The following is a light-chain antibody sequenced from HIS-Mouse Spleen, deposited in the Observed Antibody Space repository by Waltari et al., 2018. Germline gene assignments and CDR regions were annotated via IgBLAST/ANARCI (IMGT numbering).Light chain of an antibody. J-gene: IGLJ1*01. Sequence: QSALTQPPSASGSPGQSVTISCTGTRSDVGGYHYVPWYQQHPGKAPKLMIYEVSKRPSGVPDRFSGSKSGNTASLTVSGLQAEDEADYYCSSYAGSYTYVFGTGTKVTVL. CDR1: RSDVGGYHY. CDR2: EVS. V-gene: IGLV2-8*01. CDR3: SSYAGSYTYV.